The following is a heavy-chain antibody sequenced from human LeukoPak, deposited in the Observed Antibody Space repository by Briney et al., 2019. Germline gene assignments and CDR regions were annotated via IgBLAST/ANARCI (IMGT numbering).Heavy chain of an antibody. CDR3: ARPYYYDSRIDP. V-gene: IGHV4-30-4*01. CDR2: MYYSGST. D-gene: IGHD3-22*01. Sequence: SQTPSLTCTVSGGSISSGDYYWSWIRRPPGKGLEWIAYMYYSGSTYYNPSLKSRVTMSADTSKNQLSLKLSSVTAADTAVYYCARPYYYDSRIDPWGQGILVTVSS. J-gene: IGHJ5*02. CDR1: GGSISSGDYY.